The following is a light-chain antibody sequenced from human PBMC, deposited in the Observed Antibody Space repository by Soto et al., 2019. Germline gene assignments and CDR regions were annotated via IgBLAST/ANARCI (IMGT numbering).Light chain of an antibody. Sequence: QSVVTQPPSASGTPGQGVTISCSGSSSNIGVNTVNWYQQLPGTAPKPLIYSNNLRPSRVPDRFSGSKSGTSASLAISGRQSQDEADYHCASWDDTLNGVVFGGGTKLTVL. CDR2: SNN. CDR1: SSNIGVNT. V-gene: IGLV1-44*01. J-gene: IGLJ2*01. CDR3: ASWDDTLNGVV.